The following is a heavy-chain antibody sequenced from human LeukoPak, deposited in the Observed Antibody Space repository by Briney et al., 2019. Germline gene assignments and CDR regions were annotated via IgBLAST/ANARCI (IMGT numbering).Heavy chain of an antibody. Sequence: SETLSLTCAVYGGSFSGYYWSWIRQPPGKGLEWIGEINHSGSTNYNPSLKSRVTISVDTSKNQFSLKLSPVTAADTAVYYCARMTGGLIPYWGQGTLVTVSS. V-gene: IGHV4-34*01. CDR2: INHSGST. J-gene: IGHJ4*02. CDR3: ARMTGGLIPY. CDR1: GGSFSGYY.